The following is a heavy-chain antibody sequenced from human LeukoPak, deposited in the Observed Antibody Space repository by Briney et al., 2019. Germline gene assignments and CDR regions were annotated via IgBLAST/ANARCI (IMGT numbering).Heavy chain of an antibody. V-gene: IGHV3-23*01. CDR2: VSESGDTT. J-gene: IGHJ4*02. Sequence: GGSLRLSCAASGIAFSRFAMSWVRQAPGKGLEWVSVVSESGDTTHYAESVKGRFTISRDNSKNTLYLEMNRLRSDDTAIYYCAKGIAQGYTFGTIEEDYWGQGTLVTVAS. CDR1: GIAFSRFA. CDR3: AKGIAQGYTFGTIEEDY. D-gene: IGHD5-12*01.